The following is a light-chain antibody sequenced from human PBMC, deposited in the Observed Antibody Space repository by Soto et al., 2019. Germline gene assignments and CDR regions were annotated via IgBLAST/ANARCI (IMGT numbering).Light chain of an antibody. J-gene: IGLJ3*02. CDR2: NDD. V-gene: IGLV1-44*01. CDR1: ISNIGKDT. CDR3: STWDDSLNGWV. Sequence: QSVLTQPPSVSGTPGLRVNISCSGGISNIGKDTVNWYQQLPGTAPKLLMFNDDKRPSGVPDRFSGSRSGTSASLAISGLQSDDDDFYFCSTWDDSLNGWVFGGGTKVTVL.